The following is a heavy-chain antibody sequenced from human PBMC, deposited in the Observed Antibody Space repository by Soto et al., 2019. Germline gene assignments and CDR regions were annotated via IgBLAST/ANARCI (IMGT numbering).Heavy chain of an antibody. J-gene: IGHJ4*02. CDR3: ARRSMLRVNFFDY. CDR1: VGSFRGYY. Sequence: SETLSLTCAVYVGSFRGYYWTWIRQPPGKGLEWIGESNHSGSTNYNPSLKSRVSILVDTSKKQFSLTLSSVTAADTAVYYCARRSMLRVNFFDYLGRGTLVT. CDR2: SNHSGST. D-gene: IGHD2-8*01. V-gene: IGHV4-34*01.